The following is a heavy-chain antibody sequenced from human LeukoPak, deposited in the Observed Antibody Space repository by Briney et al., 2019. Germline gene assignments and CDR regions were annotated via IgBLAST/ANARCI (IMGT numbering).Heavy chain of an antibody. J-gene: IGHJ6*02. V-gene: IGHV4-34*01. Sequence: SETLSLTCTVSGGTISSYYWSWLRQPQGQGLEWIGEINHSGSTNYNPSLKSRVTISVDTSKNQFSLKLSSVTAADTAVYYCARGGAAAGIYYYYYYGMDVWGQGTTVTVSS. D-gene: IGHD6-13*01. CDR3: ARGGAAAGIYYYYYYGMDV. CDR2: INHSGST. CDR1: GGTISSYY.